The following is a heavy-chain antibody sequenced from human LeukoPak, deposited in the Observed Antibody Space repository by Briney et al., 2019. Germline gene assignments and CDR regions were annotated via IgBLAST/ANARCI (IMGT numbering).Heavy chain of an antibody. D-gene: IGHD6-19*01. CDR3: AKELTVAGTGLGFDY. V-gene: IGHV3-21*04. CDR2: ISSSGSYI. J-gene: IGHJ4*02. Sequence: SGGSLRLSCAASGFTFSSYTMNWVRQAPGKGLEWAASISSSGSYIYYADSLKGRFTISRDNAKDSLYLQMNSLRAEDTALYYCAKELTVAGTGLGFDYWGQGTLVTVSS. CDR1: GFTFSSYT.